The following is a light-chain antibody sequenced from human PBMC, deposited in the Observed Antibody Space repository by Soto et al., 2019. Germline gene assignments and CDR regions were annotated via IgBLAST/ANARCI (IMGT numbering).Light chain of an antibody. CDR2: AAS. CDR1: QSISSY. CDR3: QQSYSTLFT. J-gene: IGKJ3*01. V-gene: IGKV1-39*01. Sequence: DIQMTQSPSSLSASVGDRVTITCRASQSISSYLNWYQQNPGKAPKLLIYAASSLQSGVPSRFSGSGSGTDFTLTISSLQPEDFETYYCQQSYSTLFTFGPGTKVDIK.